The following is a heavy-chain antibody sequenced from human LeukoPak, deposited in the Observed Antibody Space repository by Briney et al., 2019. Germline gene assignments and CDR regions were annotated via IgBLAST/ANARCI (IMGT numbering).Heavy chain of an antibody. D-gene: IGHD1-26*01. V-gene: IGHV4-38-2*02. Sequence: PSETLSLTCTVSGYSITNNYYWDWIRQPPGRGLEWIASIYHSGRTYYNPALKSRVTISVDTSKNQFSLKVTSVTAADTAVYYCARDGGSYYFDYWGQGTLVTVSS. CDR2: IYHSGRT. J-gene: IGHJ4*02. CDR1: GYSITNNYY. CDR3: ARDGGSYYFDY.